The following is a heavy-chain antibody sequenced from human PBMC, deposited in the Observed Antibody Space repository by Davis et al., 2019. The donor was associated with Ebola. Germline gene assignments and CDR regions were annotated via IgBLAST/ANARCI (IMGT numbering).Heavy chain of an antibody. D-gene: IGHD1-1*01. Sequence: PGGSLRLSCAASGFVFSHYPMHWVRQAPGKGLEWLAVISHDGTVQFYLDSVQGRFTISRDDSKNTLYLHMNGLRGDDTAIYFCATDPELGRPDYFDNWGQGTLVTVPT. V-gene: IGHV3-30*04. CDR1: GFVFSHYP. J-gene: IGHJ4*02. CDR2: ISHDGTVQ. CDR3: ATDPELGRPDYFDN.